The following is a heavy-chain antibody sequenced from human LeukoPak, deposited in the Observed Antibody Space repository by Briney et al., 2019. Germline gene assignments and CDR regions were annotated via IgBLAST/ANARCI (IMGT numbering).Heavy chain of an antibody. J-gene: IGHJ6*03. CDR1: GGSISSYY. Sequence: SETLSLTCTVSGGSISSYYWSWIRQPPGKGLEWIGYIYTSGSTNYNPSLKSRVTISVDTSKNQFSLKLSSVTAADTAVYYCARRNIRIVVVPAAIIPYYYYYMDVWGKGTTVTVSS. CDR2: IYTSGST. D-gene: IGHD2-2*01. V-gene: IGHV4-4*09. CDR3: ARRNIRIVVVPAAIIPYYYYYMDV.